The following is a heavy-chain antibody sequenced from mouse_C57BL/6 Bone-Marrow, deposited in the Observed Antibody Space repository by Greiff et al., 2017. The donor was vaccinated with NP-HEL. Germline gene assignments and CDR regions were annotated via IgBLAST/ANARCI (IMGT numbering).Heavy chain of an antibody. V-gene: IGHV5-9-1*02. CDR2: ISSGGDYI. CDR1: GFTFSSYA. CDR3: TRDVRGLAY. Sequence: EVKLVESGAGLVKPGGSLKLSCAASGFTFSSYAMSWVRQTPEKRLEWVGYISSGGDYIYYADTVKGRFTISRDNARNTLYLQMSSLKAEDTAMYYCTRDVRGLAYWGQGKLATVSA. J-gene: IGHJ3*01.